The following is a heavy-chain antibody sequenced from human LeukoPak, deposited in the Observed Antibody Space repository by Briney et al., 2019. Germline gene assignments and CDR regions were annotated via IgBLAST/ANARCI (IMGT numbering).Heavy chain of an antibody. J-gene: IGHJ6*03. CDR3: AKDGRTQYSSGWYGDYYYMDV. Sequence: GGSLRLSCTASGFTFGDYAMSWVRQAPGKGLEWVGFIRSKAYGGTTEYAASVKGRFTISRDNSKNTLYLQMNSLRAEDTAVYYCAKDGRTQYSSGWYGDYYYMDVWGKGTTVTVSS. CDR1: GFTFGDYA. CDR2: IRSKAYGGTT. V-gene: IGHV3-49*04. D-gene: IGHD6-19*01.